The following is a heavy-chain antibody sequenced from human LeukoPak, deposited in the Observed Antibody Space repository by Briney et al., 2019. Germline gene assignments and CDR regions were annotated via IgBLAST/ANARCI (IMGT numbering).Heavy chain of an antibody. CDR1: GGSFSGYY. V-gene: IGHV4-34*01. Sequence: SETLSLTCAAYGGSFSGYYWSWIRQPPGKGLEWIGEINHSGSTNYNPSLKSRVTISVDTSKNQFSLKLSSVTAADTAVYYCARGSDIVVVPAARDFDYWGQGTLVTVSS. CDR2: INHSGST. D-gene: IGHD2-2*01. CDR3: ARGSDIVVVPAARDFDY. J-gene: IGHJ4*02.